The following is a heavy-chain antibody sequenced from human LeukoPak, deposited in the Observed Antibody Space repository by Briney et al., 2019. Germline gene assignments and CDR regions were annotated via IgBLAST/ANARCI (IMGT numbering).Heavy chain of an antibody. CDR3: AKAASGNWNDVSDY. CDR1: GFTFSTYA. V-gene: IGHV3-23*01. CDR2: ISGRGVST. Sequence: GGSLRLSRAASGFTFSTYAMSWVRQAPGKGLEWVSAISGRGVSTSYADSVRGRFTISRDDSKNTLYLQMNSLRAEDTAVYYCAKAASGNWNDVSDYWAQGTLVTVSS. J-gene: IGHJ4*02. D-gene: IGHD1-20*01.